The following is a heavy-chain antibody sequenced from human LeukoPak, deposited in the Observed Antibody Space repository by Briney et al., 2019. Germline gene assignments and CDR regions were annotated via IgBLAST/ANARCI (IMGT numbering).Heavy chain of an antibody. CDR3: ASDPPANYYYNYYMDV. Sequence: GGSLRLSCAASGFTFSSYSMNWVRQAPGKGLEWVSSISSSSSYIYYADSVKGRFTISRDNAKNSLYLQMNSLRAEDTAVYYCASDPPANYYYNYYMDVWGKGTTVTVSS. CDR1: GFTFSSYS. J-gene: IGHJ6*03. V-gene: IGHV3-21*01. CDR2: ISSSSSYI.